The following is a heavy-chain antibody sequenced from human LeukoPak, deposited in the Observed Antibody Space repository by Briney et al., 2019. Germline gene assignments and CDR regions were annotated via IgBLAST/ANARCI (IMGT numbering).Heavy chain of an antibody. Sequence: GWSLRLSCAASGFTFSSYAMHWVRQAPGKGLEWVAVISYDGSKKYYADSVRGRFTISRDNSKKTLYLQMNSLRAEDTAVYYCAREGEALDYWGQGTLVTVSS. V-gene: IGHV3-30-3*01. CDR1: GFTFSSYA. CDR2: ISYDGSKK. J-gene: IGHJ4*02. CDR3: AREGEALDY.